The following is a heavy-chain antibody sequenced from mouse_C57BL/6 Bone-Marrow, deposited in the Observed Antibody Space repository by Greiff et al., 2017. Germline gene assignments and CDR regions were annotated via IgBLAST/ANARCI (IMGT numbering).Heavy chain of an antibody. CDR3: APYYYGRSYGDY. V-gene: IGHV14-3*01. Sequence: VQLQQSVAELVRPGASVKLSCTASGFNIKNTYMHWVKQRPEQGLEWIGRIDPANGNTKYAPKFQGKATLTADTSSNTAYLQLSSLTSEDTAIYYGAPYYYGRSYGDYWGQGTTLTVSS. CDR2: IDPANGNT. J-gene: IGHJ2*01. D-gene: IGHD1-1*01. CDR1: GFNIKNTY.